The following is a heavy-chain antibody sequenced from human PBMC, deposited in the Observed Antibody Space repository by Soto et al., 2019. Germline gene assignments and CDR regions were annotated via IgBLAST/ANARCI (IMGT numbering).Heavy chain of an antibody. CDR1: GGSISSYY. J-gene: IGHJ3*01. CDR2: ISTTGST. CDR3: ARDGDYHVGAFDV. Sequence: QVQLQESGPGLVKPSETLSLTCTVSGGSISSYYWSWIRQPAGKGLEWIGRISTTGSTNYNPSLKSRVTMSVDTSKNPFSLNLSSVTAADTAVYYCARDGDYHVGAFDVWGQGTMVSVSS. D-gene: IGHD4-17*01. V-gene: IGHV4-4*07.